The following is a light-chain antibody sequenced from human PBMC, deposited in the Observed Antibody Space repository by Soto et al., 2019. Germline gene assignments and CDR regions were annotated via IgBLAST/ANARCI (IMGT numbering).Light chain of an antibody. V-gene: IGLV2-14*01. CDR2: EVT. J-gene: IGLJ1*01. CDR3: SSHTSDNTRV. CDR1: SSDVGGYDY. Sequence: QSVLTQPASVSGSPGQSIAISCTGTSSDVGGYDYVSWYQQHPDKAPKLIIFEVTQRPSGVFDRFSGSKSGNTASLTISGLQPEDEADYYCSSHTSDNTRVFGSGTKVTVL.